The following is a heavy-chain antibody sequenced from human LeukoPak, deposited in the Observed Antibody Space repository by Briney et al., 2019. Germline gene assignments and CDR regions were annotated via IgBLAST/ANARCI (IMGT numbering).Heavy chain of an antibody. CDR3: ARGVNYYDSSGYYYPSLYYFDY. Sequence: PGGSLRLSCAASGFTVSSNYMSWVRQAPGKGLEWVSVIYSGGSTYYADSVKGRFTISGDNPKNTLYLQMNSLRAEDTAVYYCARGVNYYDSSGYYYPSLYYFDYWGQGTLVTVSS. V-gene: IGHV3-66*01. D-gene: IGHD3-22*01. CDR2: IYSGGST. CDR1: GFTVSSNY. J-gene: IGHJ4*02.